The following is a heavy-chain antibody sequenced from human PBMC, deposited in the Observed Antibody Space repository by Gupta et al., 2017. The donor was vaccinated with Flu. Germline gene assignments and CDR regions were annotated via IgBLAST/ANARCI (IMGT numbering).Heavy chain of an antibody. CDR3: ASLRRRFAFDI. CDR2: IYYSGST. Sequence: QVQLQESGPGLVKPSETLSLTCTVSGGSISSYYWSWIRQPPGKGLEWVGYIYYSGSTNYNPSLKSRVTISVDTSKNQFSLKLRSVTAADTAIYYCASLRRRFAFDIWGQGTMVTVSS. D-gene: IGHD3-10*01. J-gene: IGHJ3*02. V-gene: IGHV4-59*01. CDR1: GGSISSYY.